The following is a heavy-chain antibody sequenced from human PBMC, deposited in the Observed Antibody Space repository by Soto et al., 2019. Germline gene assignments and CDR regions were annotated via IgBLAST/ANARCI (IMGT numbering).Heavy chain of an antibody. Sequence: EVQLVESGGGLVQPGRSLRLSCAASGFTFDDYAMHWVRQAPGKGLEWVSGMSWNSGTIAYADSVKGRFTVSRDNAKNSLYLQMNSLRADDTAVYYCGKDIRRGFSSAWGDWGQGALVTVSS. CDR1: GFTFDDYA. CDR3: GKDIRRGFSSAWGD. D-gene: IGHD6-19*01. CDR2: MSWNSGTI. V-gene: IGHV3-9*01. J-gene: IGHJ4*02.